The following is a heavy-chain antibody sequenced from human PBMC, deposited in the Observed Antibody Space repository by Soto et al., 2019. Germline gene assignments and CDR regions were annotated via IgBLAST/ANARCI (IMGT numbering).Heavy chain of an antibody. D-gene: IGHD4-17*01. Sequence: EVQLVESGGGLVQPGGSLRLSCAASGFTFSSYSMNWVRQAPGKGLEWVSYISSSSSTIYYADSVKGRFTISRDNAKNSLYLQMNSLRAEDTAVYYCARDPNDYGFYYFDYWGQGTLVTVSS. CDR1: GFTFSSYS. CDR3: ARDPNDYGFYYFDY. J-gene: IGHJ4*02. V-gene: IGHV3-48*01. CDR2: ISSSSSTI.